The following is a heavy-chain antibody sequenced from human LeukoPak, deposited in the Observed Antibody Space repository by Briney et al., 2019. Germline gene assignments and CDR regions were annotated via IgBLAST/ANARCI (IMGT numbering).Heavy chain of an antibody. V-gene: IGHV1-8*01. Sequence: ASVKASCKASGYTFTSFDINWVRQATGQGLEWMGWMNPNSGNTGYAQKFQGRVTMTRNTSISTAYMELSSLRSEDTAVYYCASSSGTDAYYFDYWGQGTLVTVSS. CDR1: GYTFTSFD. CDR2: MNPNSGNT. CDR3: ASSSGTDAYYFDY. J-gene: IGHJ4*02. D-gene: IGHD3-22*01.